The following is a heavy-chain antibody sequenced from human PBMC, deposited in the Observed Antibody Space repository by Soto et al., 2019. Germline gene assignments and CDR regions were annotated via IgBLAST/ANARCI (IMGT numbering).Heavy chain of an antibody. Sequence: PGESLKISCXGSGYSFTSYWISWVRQMPGKGLEWMGRIDPSDSYTNYSPSFQGHVTISADKSISTAYLQWSSLKASDTAMYYCAINDILTGYYKGPTDYWGQGTLVTVSS. D-gene: IGHD3-9*01. V-gene: IGHV5-10-1*01. CDR2: IDPSDSYT. CDR3: AINDILTGYYKGPTDY. J-gene: IGHJ4*02. CDR1: GYSFTSYW.